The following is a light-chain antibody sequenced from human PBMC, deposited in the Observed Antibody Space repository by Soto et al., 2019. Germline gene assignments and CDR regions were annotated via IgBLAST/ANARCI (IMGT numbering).Light chain of an antibody. J-gene: IGLJ1*01. CDR2: EVS. Sequence: QSALTQPASVSGSPGQSITISCIGTSSDIGAYNYVSWYQQHPGKAPKVMIYEVSNRPSGVSNRFSGSKSGNTASLTISVLQAEDESDYYCSSYTTSRTYVFGTGTKLTVL. CDR3: SSYTTSRTYV. CDR1: SSDIGAYNY. V-gene: IGLV2-14*01.